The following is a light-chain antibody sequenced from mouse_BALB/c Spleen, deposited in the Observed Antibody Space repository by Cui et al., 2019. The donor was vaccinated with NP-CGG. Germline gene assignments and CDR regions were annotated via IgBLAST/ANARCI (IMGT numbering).Light chain of an antibody. J-gene: IGLJ1*01. CDR3: ALWYSNHWV. V-gene: IGLV1*01. CDR1: TGAVTTTNY. Sequence: VLTQGSARTTSPGETVTLTCRSSTGAVTTTNYANWVQEKPDHLFTGLIGGTNNRAPGVPARFSGSLIGDKAALTITGAQTEDEAIYFCALWYSNHWVFGGGTKLTVL. CDR2: GTN.